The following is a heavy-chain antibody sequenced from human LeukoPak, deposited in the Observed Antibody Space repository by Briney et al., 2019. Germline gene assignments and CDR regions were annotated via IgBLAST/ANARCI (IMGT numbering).Heavy chain of an antibody. CDR2: FDPEDAEV. D-gene: IGHD2-15*01. J-gene: IGHJ4*02. CDR3: AAEGQWSLVHYFNS. Sequence: GASVEVSCKVSGNTLTDLSIHWVRQAPEKGLDWMGGFDPEDAEVIYAEKFQDRVTMTEDPSTDTAYLELSSLRSEDTAVYYCAAEGQWSLVHYFNSWGQGTLVTVSS. CDR1: GNTLTDLS. V-gene: IGHV1-24*01.